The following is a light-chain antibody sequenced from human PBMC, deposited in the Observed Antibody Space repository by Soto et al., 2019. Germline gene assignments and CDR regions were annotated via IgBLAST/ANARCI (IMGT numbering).Light chain of an antibody. J-gene: IGKJ1*01. CDR3: QQYNTYST. CDR1: QSISYW. CDR2: DAS. V-gene: IGKV1-5*01. Sequence: DIQMTQSPSTLSASVGDRVTLTCRASQSISYWLAWYQQKPGKAPKVLIYDASTLERGVPSRFSGSGSGTEFTLTISSLQPDDFATYYRQQYNTYSTFGQGTKVEMK.